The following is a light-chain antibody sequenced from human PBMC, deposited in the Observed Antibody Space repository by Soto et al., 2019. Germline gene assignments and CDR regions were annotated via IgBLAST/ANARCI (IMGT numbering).Light chain of an antibody. J-gene: IGLJ2*01. Sequence: QSVLTQPASVSGSPGQSITISCTGTSSDVGGYNYVSWYQQHPGKAPKLMIYDVSNRPSGVSNRFSGSKSGNTASLTISGLQAEDEADYYCSSYATGSIHAFGAGTKLTVL. CDR1: SSDVGGYNY. V-gene: IGLV2-14*01. CDR3: SSYATGSIHA. CDR2: DVS.